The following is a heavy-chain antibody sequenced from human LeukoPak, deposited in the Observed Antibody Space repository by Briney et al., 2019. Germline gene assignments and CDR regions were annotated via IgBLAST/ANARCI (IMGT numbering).Heavy chain of an antibody. CDR3: ARDLASSGYYYNLLDY. J-gene: IGHJ4*02. D-gene: IGHD3-22*01. CDR2: ISYDGSNK. Sequence: GGSLRLSCAASGFTFSSYAMHWVRQAPGKGLEWVAVISYDGSNKYYADSVKGRFTISRDNSKNTLYLQMNSLRAEDTAVYYCARDLASSGYYYNLLDYWGQGTLVTVSS. CDR1: GFTFSSYA. V-gene: IGHV3-30-3*01.